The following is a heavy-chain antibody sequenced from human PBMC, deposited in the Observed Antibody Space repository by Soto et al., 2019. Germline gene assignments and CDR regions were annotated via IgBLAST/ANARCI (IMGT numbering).Heavy chain of an antibody. D-gene: IGHD1-26*01. Sequence: TGESLKISCAASGFTFSSYAMSWVRQAPGKGLEWVSAISGSGGSTYYADSVKGRFTISRDNSKNTLYLQMSSLRAEDTAVYYCAKDRESYYGAFDIWGQGTMVTVSS. V-gene: IGHV3-23*01. J-gene: IGHJ3*02. CDR3: AKDRESYYGAFDI. CDR1: GFTFSSYA. CDR2: ISGSGGST.